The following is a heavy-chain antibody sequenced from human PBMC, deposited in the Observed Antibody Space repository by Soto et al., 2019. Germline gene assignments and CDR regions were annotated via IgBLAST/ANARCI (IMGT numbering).Heavy chain of an antibody. CDR1: GGSISSGGYY. J-gene: IGHJ3*02. CDR3: AREFSSSLNDAFDI. V-gene: IGHV4-31*03. CDR2: IYYSGST. D-gene: IGHD6-13*01. Sequence: SETLSLTCTVSGGSISSGGYYWSWIRQHPGKGLEWIGYIYYSGSTYYNPSLKSRVTISVDTSKNQFSLKLSSVTAADTAVYYCAREFSSSLNDAFDIWGQGXMVTV.